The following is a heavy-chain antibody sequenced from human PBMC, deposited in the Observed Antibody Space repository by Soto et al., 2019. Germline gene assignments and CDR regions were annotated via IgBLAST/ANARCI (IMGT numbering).Heavy chain of an antibody. CDR1: GFTFSDYA. D-gene: IGHD6-19*01. CDR3: AKDHGSGDYYYYGMDV. Sequence: GGSLRLSCGASGFTFSDYATSWVRQAPGKGLEWVSAVSTNGDSTFYADSVKGRFTISRDNSKNTLYLQMSGLRVEDTAVYYCAKDHGSGDYYYYGMDVWGQGTAVTVS. V-gene: IGHV3-23*01. CDR2: VSTNGDST. J-gene: IGHJ6*02.